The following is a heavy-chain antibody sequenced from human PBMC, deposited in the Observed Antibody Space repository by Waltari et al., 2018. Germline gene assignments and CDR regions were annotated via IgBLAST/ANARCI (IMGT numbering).Heavy chain of an antibody. D-gene: IGHD2-8*02. Sequence: QVQLVQSGAEVTKPGASVKVSCKPSGYTFPAYHLHWVRQAPGQGLEWMGWINPKRGGTYYAQTFQGWVTMTRDTSTSTVYMELSSLKSDDTAVYYCARRSCTGECYAPYVYWGQGSLVTVSS. V-gene: IGHV1-2*04. CDR1: GYTFPAYH. CDR3: ARRSCTGECYAPYVY. CDR2: INPKRGGT. J-gene: IGHJ4*02.